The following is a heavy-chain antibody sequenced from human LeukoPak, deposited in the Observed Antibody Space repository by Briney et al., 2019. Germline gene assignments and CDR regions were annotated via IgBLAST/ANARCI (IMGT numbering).Heavy chain of an antibody. J-gene: IGHJ4*02. CDR1: GFTFSNAW. V-gene: IGHV3-15*01. CDR3: TTDSSVTMVRGASDY. CDR2: IKSKTDGGTT. D-gene: IGHD3-10*01. Sequence: PGGSLRLSCAASGFTFSNAWMSWVRQAPGKGLEWVGRIKSKTDGGTTDYAAPVKGRFTISRYDSKNTLYLQMNSLKTEDTAVYYCTTDSSVTMVRGASDYWGQGTLVTVSS.